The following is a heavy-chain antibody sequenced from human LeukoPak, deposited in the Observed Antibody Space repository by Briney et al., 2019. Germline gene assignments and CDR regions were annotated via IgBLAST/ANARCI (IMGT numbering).Heavy chain of an antibody. CDR3: ATLTPPNYYDSSGYYLFDY. V-gene: IGHV1-24*01. J-gene: IGHJ4*02. CDR1: GYTLTELS. D-gene: IGHD3-22*01. CDR2: FDPEDGET. Sequence: ASVKVACKVSGYTLTELSMHWVRQAPGKGLEWRGGFDPEDGETIYAQKFQGRVTMTEDTSTDTAYMELSSLRSEDTAVYYCATLTPPNYYDSSGYYLFDYWGQGTLVTVSS.